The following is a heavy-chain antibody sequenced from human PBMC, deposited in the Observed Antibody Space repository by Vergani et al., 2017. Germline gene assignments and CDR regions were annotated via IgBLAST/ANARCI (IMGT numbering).Heavy chain of an antibody. J-gene: IGHJ6*02. D-gene: IGHD1-26*01. CDR1: GGSISSYY. V-gene: IGHV4-59*01. CDR2: IYYSGST. Sequence: QVQLQESGPGLVKPSETLSLTCTVSGGSISSYYWSWIRQPPGKGLEWIGYIYYSGSTNYNPSLKSRVTISVDTSKNQFSLKLSSETAADTAVYYCARDRGIVGATTGGMDVWGQGTTVTVSS. CDR3: ARDRGIVGATTGGMDV.